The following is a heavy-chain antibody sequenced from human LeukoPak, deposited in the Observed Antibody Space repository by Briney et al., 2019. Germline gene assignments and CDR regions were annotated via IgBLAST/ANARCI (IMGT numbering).Heavy chain of an antibody. CDR3: ARFRKGRDGYNSRRGSYFDY. J-gene: IGHJ4*02. Sequence: PSETLSLTCAVYGGSFSGYYWSWIRQPPGKGLEWIGEINHSGSTNYNPSLKSRVTISVDTSKNQFSLKLSAVTAADTAVYYCARFRKGRDGYNSRRGSYFDYWAREPWSPSPQ. CDR1: GGSFSGYY. CDR2: INHSGST. V-gene: IGHV4-34*01. D-gene: IGHD5-24*01.